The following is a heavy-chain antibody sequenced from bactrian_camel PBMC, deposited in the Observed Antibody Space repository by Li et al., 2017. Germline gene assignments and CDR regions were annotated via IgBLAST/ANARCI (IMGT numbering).Heavy chain of an antibody. V-gene: IGHV3S1*01. D-gene: IGHD3*01. Sequence: HVQLVESGGGLVQLGGSLTLSCVTSGFDFSVYWIYWVRQAPGKGLEWVAIGQNGGGATGYGDSVKGRFLVSRDKTKNTVYLQMNNLNPETVLCTTVRLMAPTGGVRRSRMHRAAQIGAWDMYPGASRPRSPSP. CDR2: GQNGGGAT. J-gene: IGHJ6*01. CDR3: RLMAPTGGVRRSRMHRAAQIGAWDMYP. CDR1: GFDFSVYW.